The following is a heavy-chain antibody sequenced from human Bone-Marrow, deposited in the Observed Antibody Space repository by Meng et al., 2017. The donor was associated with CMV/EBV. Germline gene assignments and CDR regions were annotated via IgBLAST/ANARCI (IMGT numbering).Heavy chain of an antibody. CDR2: IYSAGTT. J-gene: IGHJ4*02. CDR1: GFTVSSSY. Sequence: LSLTCAASGFTVSSSYLSWVRQAPGKGLEWVSVIYSAGTTHYADSVKGRFTISRDHSKNTLYLQMNSLRAEDRAVYYCAKAGIAVAGTFDYWGQGTLVTVSS. V-gene: IGHV3-66*02. CDR3: AKAGIAVAGTFDY. D-gene: IGHD6-19*01.